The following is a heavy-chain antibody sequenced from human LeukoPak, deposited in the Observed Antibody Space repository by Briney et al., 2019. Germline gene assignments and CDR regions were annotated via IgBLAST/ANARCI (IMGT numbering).Heavy chain of an antibody. CDR1: GYTFTDYY. D-gene: IGHD4-17*01. J-gene: IGHJ4*02. Sequence: GASVKVSCKASGYTFTDYYIHWVRQAPGQGLEWMGWINPNSGGTNYAQKFQGRVTMTRDTSISTAYMELSRLRSDDTAVYHCASEWLYGDYGTFNYWGQGTLVTVSS. V-gene: IGHV1-2*02. CDR2: INPNSGGT. CDR3: ASEWLYGDYGTFNY.